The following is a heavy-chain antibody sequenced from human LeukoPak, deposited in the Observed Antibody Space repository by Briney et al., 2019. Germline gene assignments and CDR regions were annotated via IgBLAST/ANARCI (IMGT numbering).Heavy chain of an antibody. CDR3: ARGPYSSTWYYFEY. CDR1: GFIFTRHA. V-gene: IGHV3-33*01. D-gene: IGHD6-13*01. Sequence: GGSLRLSCAASGFIFTRHAMHWVRQAPGKGLEWVAIIWFDGSNQFYADSVKGRFTISRDNSKNTLYLQMNSLRAEDTAVYYCARGPYSSTWYYFEYWGQGTLVTVSS. CDR2: IWFDGSNQ. J-gene: IGHJ4*02.